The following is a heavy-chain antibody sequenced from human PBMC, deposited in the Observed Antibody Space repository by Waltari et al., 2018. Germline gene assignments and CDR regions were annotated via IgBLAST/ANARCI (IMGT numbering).Heavy chain of an antibody. V-gene: IGHV3-7*04. J-gene: IGHJ4*02. CDR3: ARVSKGIHFDY. Sequence: EVQLVESGGGLVQPGGSLRLSCTASGFTFVNYWMSWVRQAPGKGLQWVAYRKEDGTEESYLDSLKGRFTISRDDAKKSLHLQMNSLRVEDTAIYYCARVSKGIHFDYWGQGTLVTVSS. CDR1: GFTFVNYW. CDR2: RKEDGTEE.